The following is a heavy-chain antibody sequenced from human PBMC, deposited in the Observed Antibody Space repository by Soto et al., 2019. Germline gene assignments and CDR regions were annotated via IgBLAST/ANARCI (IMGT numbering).Heavy chain of an antibody. CDR1: GFTFSSYW. Sequence: EVQLVESGGGLVQPGGSLRLSCAASGFTFSSYWMHWVRQAPGKGLVWVSRIKGDESSTSYADSVKGRFTISRDNAKNTLYLQMNSLRAEKTAVYYCARGGSGTYLLDYWGPGTLVTVFS. J-gene: IGHJ4*02. CDR3: ARGGSGTYLLDY. V-gene: IGHV3-74*01. D-gene: IGHD3-10*01. CDR2: IKGDESST.